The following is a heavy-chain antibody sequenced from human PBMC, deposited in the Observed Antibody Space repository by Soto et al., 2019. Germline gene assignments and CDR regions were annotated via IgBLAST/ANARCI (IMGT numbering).Heavy chain of an antibody. J-gene: IGHJ6*02. CDR2: ISGSGGST. V-gene: IGHV3-23*01. D-gene: IGHD5-18*01. CDR3: AKDLAGNSYGYLDRYYYYYYGMDV. Sequence: SGGSLRLSCAASGFTFSSYAMSWVRQAPGKGLEWVSAISGSGGSTYYADSVKGRFTISRDNSKNTLYLQMNSLRAEDTAVYYCAKDLAGNSYGYLDRYYYYYYGMDVWGQGTTVTVSS. CDR1: GFTFSSYA.